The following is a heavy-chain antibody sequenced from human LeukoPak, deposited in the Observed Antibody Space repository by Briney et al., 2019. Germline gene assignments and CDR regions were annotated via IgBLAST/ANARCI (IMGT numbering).Heavy chain of an antibody. D-gene: IGHD6-13*01. Sequence: RESGPALVKPTQTLTLTCTFSGFPLSTSAMCVSWIRQPPGKALEWLARIDWDDDKHYSTSLKTRLTISKDTSKNQVLLTMTNMDPVDTATYFCARDRSSCTYDYWGQGTMVTVSS. CDR2: IDWDDDK. V-gene: IGHV2-70*11. CDR3: ARDRSSCTYDY. CDR1: GFPLSTSAMC. J-gene: IGHJ4*02.